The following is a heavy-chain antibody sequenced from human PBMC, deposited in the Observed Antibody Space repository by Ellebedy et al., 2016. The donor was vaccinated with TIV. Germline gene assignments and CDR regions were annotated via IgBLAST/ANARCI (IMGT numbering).Heavy chain of an antibody. J-gene: IGHJ6*03. D-gene: IGHD2-2*01. Sequence: SVKVSXXASGYTFTGYYMHWVRQAPGQGLEWMGGIIPIFGTANYAQKFQGRVTITADESTSTAYMELSSLRSEDTAVYYCARGYCSSTSCWDYYYYYMDVWGKGTTVTVSS. CDR2: IIPIFGTA. V-gene: IGHV1-69*13. CDR3: ARGYCSSTSCWDYYYYYMDV. CDR1: GYTFTGYY.